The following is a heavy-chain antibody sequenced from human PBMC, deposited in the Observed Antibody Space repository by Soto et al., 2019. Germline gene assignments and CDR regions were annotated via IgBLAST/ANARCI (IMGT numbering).Heavy chain of an antibody. J-gene: IGHJ4*02. CDR3: ARDLFGDYDYIWGSSVDY. CDR1: GYTFTSYG. D-gene: IGHD3-16*01. Sequence: ASVKVSCKASGYTFTSYGISWVRQAPGQGLEWMGWISAYNGNTNYAQKLQGRVTMTTDTSTSTAYMELRSLRSDDTAVYYCARDLFGDYDYIWGSSVDYWGQGTLVTVSS. CDR2: ISAYNGNT. V-gene: IGHV1-18*01.